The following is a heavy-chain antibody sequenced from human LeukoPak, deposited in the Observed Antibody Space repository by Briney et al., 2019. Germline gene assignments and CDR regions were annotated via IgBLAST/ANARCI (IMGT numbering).Heavy chain of an antibody. CDR3: ARLAVRPFYYMDV. Sequence: PSETLSLTCAVSGYSISSGYYWGWIRQPPGKGLEWIGSIYHSGSTYYNPSPKSRVTISVDTSKNQFSLKLSSVTAADTAVYYCARLAVRPFYYMDVWGKGTTVTVSS. J-gene: IGHJ6*03. D-gene: IGHD2-2*01. V-gene: IGHV4-38-2*01. CDR2: IYHSGST. CDR1: GYSISSGYY.